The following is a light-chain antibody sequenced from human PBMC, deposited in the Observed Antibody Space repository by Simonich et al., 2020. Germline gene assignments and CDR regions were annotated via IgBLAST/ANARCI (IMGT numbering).Light chain of an antibody. Sequence: EIVMTQSPATLSVSPGERATLFCRASQSVSSNLAWYHQKPGQAPRLLIYGASTRATGIPARVSGSGSGTEFTLTISSMQSEDFAVYYCQQYNNWHTFGQGTKVEIK. V-gene: IGKV3-15*01. CDR3: QQYNNWHT. CDR2: GAS. J-gene: IGKJ1*01. CDR1: QSVSSN.